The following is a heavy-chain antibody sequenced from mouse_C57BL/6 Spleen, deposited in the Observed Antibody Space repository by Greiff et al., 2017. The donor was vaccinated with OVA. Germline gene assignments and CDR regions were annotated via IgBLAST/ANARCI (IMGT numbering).Heavy chain of an antibody. CDR3: AKSYYGSRYFDV. J-gene: IGHJ1*03. CDR1: GFSLTSYG. V-gene: IGHV2-5*01. Sequence: VKLQESGPGLVQPSQSLSITCTVSGFSLTSYGVHWVRQSPGKGLEWLGVIWRGGSTDYNAAFMSRLSITKDNSKSQVFFKMNSLQADDTAIDYCAKSYYGSRYFDVWGTGTTVTVSS. CDR2: IWRGGST. D-gene: IGHD1-1*01.